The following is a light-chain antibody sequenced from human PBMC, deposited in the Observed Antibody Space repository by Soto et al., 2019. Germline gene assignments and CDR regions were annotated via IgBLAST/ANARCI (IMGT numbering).Light chain of an antibody. CDR2: GAS. J-gene: IGKJ5*01. V-gene: IGKV3-20*01. CDR1: QTVSSY. CDR3: QQYGTSPIT. Sequence: ENVLTQSPGTLSLSPGERATLSCSASQTVSSYLTWYQQRPGQAPRLLIYGASKRATGIPDRFSGSGSGTDCTLTISRLEPEDFALSYCQQYGTSPITFGQGTRLEIK.